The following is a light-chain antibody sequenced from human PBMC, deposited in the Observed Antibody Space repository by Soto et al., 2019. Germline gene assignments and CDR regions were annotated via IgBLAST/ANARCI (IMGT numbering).Light chain of an antibody. CDR3: QQRCT. V-gene: IGKV3-11*01. Sequence: EIVLTQSPATLSLSPGESATLSCRASQSVSSYLAWYQQKPGQAPRLLIYDASNRATGIPARFSGSGSGTDFTLTISSLEHEDFAVYYCQQRCTFGGGTKVEIK. CDR2: DAS. CDR1: QSVSSY. J-gene: IGKJ4*01.